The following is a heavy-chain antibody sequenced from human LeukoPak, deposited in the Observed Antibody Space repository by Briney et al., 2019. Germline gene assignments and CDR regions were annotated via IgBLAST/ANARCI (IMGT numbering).Heavy chain of an antibody. Sequence: GGSLRLSCVVSGFSFNTYWMSWVRQAPGKGLERVANIKEDGTVKYYLDSVKGRFTISRDNAKNSLYLQMNSLRTEDTAVYYCARGRGSWYGVYFDYWGQGTLVTVSS. V-gene: IGHV3-7*01. J-gene: IGHJ4*02. CDR1: GFSFNTYW. CDR3: ARGRGSWYGVYFDY. D-gene: IGHD6-13*01. CDR2: IKEDGTVK.